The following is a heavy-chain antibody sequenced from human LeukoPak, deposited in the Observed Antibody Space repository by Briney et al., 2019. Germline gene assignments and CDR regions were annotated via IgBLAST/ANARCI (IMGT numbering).Heavy chain of an antibody. Sequence: PSETLSLTCAVYGGSFSGYYWSWIRKPPGKGLEWIGEINHSGSTNYNPSLKSRVTISVDTSKNQFSLKLSSVTAADTAVYYCARGIIVVVPAAGGNWFDPWGQGTLVTVSS. V-gene: IGHV4-34*01. CDR1: GGSFSGYY. CDR2: INHSGST. CDR3: ARGIIVVVPAAGGNWFDP. D-gene: IGHD2-2*01. J-gene: IGHJ5*02.